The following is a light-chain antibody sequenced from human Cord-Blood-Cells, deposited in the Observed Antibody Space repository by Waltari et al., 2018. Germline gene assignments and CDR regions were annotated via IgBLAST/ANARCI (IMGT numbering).Light chain of an antibody. J-gene: IGLJ2*01. V-gene: IGLV1-40*01. CDR3: QSYDSSLSGVV. CDR2: GNS. Sequence: QSVLTQPPSVSGAPGQRVTISCTGSSSNIGAGYDVHWYQQLPGTAPKLLIYGNSNRPSGFPDRFSGSKSGTSASRAIPGLQAEDEADYYCQSYDSSLSGVVFGGGTKLTVL. CDR1: SSNIGAGYD.